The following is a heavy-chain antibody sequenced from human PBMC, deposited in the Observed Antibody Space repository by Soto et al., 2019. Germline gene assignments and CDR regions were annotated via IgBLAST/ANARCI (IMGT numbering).Heavy chain of an antibody. Sequence: QLQLQESGPGLVKPSETLSLTCAVSGASISGSYYYWAWLRQSPGKGPEWIGSVFYTGFTSYNPSLASRVSVSVDTSKSQFSLKLSAVTAADTAVYYCATSQKGYNWNYFDLWGQGALVTVSS. CDR1: GASISGSYYY. J-gene: IGHJ4*02. CDR3: ATSQKGYNWNYFDL. D-gene: IGHD1-20*01. CDR2: VFYTGFT. V-gene: IGHV4-39*01.